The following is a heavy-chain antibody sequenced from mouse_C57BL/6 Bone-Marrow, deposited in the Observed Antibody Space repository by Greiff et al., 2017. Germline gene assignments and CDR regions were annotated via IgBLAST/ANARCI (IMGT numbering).Heavy chain of an antibody. Sequence: VQLQQSGAELVRPGASVKLSCTASGFNIKDDYMHWVKQRPEQGLEWIGWIDPENGDTEYASKFQGKATITADTSSNTAYLQLSSLTSEDTAVYYCTTWYYGRSYFDVWGTGTTVTVSS. CDR3: TTWYYGRSYFDV. CDR1: GFNIKDDY. D-gene: IGHD1-1*01. V-gene: IGHV14-4*01. CDR2: IDPENGDT. J-gene: IGHJ1*03.